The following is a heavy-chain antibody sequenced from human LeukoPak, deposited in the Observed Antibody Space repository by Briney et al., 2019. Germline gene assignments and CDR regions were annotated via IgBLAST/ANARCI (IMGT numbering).Heavy chain of an antibody. Sequence: ASVKVSCKGSGYTFTRYVISWGRQAPRQRLEWMGCISAYKGKTHYAHMLQGGVTMTTATSTSTACMELRSLRSDDTAVYYCARIRPYFDYWGQGTLVTVSS. CDR2: ISAYKGKT. V-gene: IGHV1-18*01. CDR1: GYTFTRYV. D-gene: IGHD3-3*02. CDR3: ARIRPYFDY. J-gene: IGHJ4*02.